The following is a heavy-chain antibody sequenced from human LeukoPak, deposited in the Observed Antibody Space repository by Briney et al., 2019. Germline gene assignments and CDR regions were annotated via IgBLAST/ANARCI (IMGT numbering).Heavy chain of an antibody. Sequence: GGSLRLSCAASGFTFSSYSMNWVRQAPGKGLEWVSSISSSSSYIYYADSVKGRFTISRDNAKNSLYLQMNSLRAEDTALYYCAKDGRYCGGDCSYDAFDIWGQGTMVTVSS. J-gene: IGHJ3*02. CDR1: GFTFSSYS. V-gene: IGHV3-21*04. D-gene: IGHD2-21*02. CDR2: ISSSSSYI. CDR3: AKDGRYCGGDCSYDAFDI.